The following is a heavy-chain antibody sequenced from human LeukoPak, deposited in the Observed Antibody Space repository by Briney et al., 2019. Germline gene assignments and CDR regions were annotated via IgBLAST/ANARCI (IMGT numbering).Heavy chain of an antibody. CDR3: ARDPRRVSNVGATGFYYYYGMDV. D-gene: IGHD1-26*01. J-gene: IGHJ6*02. V-gene: IGHV1-18*01. CDR2: ISAYNGNR. Sequence: ASVNVSCKASGYTFTSYGISWVRQAPGQGLEWMGWISAYNGNRNYAQKLQGRVTMTTDTSTSTAYMELRSLRSDDTAVYYCARDPRRVSNVGATGFYYYYGMDVWGQGTTVTVSS. CDR1: GYTFTSYG.